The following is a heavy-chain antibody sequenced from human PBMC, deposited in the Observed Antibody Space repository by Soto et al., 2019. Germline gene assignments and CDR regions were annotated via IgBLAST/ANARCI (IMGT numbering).Heavy chain of an antibody. J-gene: IGHJ1*01. CDR2: ISAYNGNT. Sequence: GASVKVSCKASGYTFTSYGISWVRQAPGQGLEWMGWISAYNGNTNYAQKLQGGVTMTTDTSTSTAYMELRSLRSDDTAVYYCARSPLVGDTTILLGYFQHWGQGTLVTVSS. CDR1: GYTFTSYG. D-gene: IGHD1-26*01. CDR3: ARSPLVGDTTILLGYFQH. V-gene: IGHV1-18*04.